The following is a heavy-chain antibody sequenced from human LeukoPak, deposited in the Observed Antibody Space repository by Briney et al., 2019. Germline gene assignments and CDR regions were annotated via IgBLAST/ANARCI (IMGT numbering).Heavy chain of an antibody. D-gene: IGHD1-26*01. CDR3: ARAGRVGARLDY. V-gene: IGHV3-30-3*01. Sequence: GGSLRLSCAASGFTFSSYAMHWVRQAPGKGLEWVAVISYDGSNKYYADSVKGRFTISRDNSKNTLYLQMNSLRAEDTAVYYCARAGRVGARLDYWGQGTLVTVSS. CDR1: GFTFSSYA. J-gene: IGHJ4*02. CDR2: ISYDGSNK.